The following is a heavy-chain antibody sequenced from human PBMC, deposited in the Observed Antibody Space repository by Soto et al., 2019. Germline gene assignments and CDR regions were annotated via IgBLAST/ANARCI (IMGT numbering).Heavy chain of an antibody. CDR2: INPNSGGT. J-gene: IGHJ5*02. D-gene: IGHD3-10*01. V-gene: IGHV1-2*02. Sequence: ASVKVSCKASGYTFTGYYMHWVRQAPGQGPEWMGWINPNSGGTNYAQKFQGRVTMTRDTSISTAYMELSRLRSDDTAVYYCARDPSITMVRADRREGNWFDPWRQGTLVTVSS. CDR1: GYTFTGYY. CDR3: ARDPSITMVRADRREGNWFDP.